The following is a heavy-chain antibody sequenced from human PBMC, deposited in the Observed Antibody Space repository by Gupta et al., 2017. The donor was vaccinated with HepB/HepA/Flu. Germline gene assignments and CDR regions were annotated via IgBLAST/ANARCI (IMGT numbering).Heavy chain of an antibody. CDR3: VRSGDGKYFDY. Sequence: VTLKESGPALVRPSQTLTLTCTFSGFSLTTTNMRVNWIRQPPGKALEWLGRMDWDNDEFYTTSLKTRLSISKDTSKNQVVLTMTNMDPAGTAMYYCVRSGDGKYFDYWGQGSLVTVS. CDR1: GFSLTTTNMR. J-gene: IGHJ4*02. V-gene: IGHV2-70*04. CDR2: MDWDNDE. D-gene: IGHD1-14*01.